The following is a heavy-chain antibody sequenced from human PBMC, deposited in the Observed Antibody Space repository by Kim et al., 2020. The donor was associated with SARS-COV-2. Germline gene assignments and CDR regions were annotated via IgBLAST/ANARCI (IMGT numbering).Heavy chain of an antibody. Sequence: PSFQGQVTISADKSISTAYLQWSSLKAPDTAMYYCARQYDSSGYYYYFDYWGQGTLVTVSS. V-gene: IGHV5-51*01. D-gene: IGHD3-22*01. J-gene: IGHJ4*02. CDR3: ARQYDSSGYYYYFDY.